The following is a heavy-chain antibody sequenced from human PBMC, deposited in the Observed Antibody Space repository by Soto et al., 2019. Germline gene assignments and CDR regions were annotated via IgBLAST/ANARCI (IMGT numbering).Heavy chain of an antibody. CDR3: ARGGKERFRGSGMDV. D-gene: IGHD1-1*01. CDR1: GGTFSSYA. V-gene: IGHV1-69*01. CDR2: IIYIFGTA. Sequence: QVQLVQSGAEVKKPGTSMKISCKVSGGTFSSYAISWVRQAPGQGLEWLGEIIYIFGTAMYAQKFQGRVTIIADESASTAYMELSSLRSDDTAVYYCARGGKERFRGSGMDVWGQGTTVTVSS. J-gene: IGHJ6*02.